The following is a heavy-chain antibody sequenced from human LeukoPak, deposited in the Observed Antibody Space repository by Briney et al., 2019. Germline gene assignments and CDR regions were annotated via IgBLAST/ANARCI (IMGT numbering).Heavy chain of an antibody. D-gene: IGHD5-12*01. Sequence: SETLSLTCTVSGGSINSYYWSWIRQPPGKGLEWIGYIYYSGSTNYNPSLKSRVTISVDTSKNQFSLKLSSVTAADTAVYYCARGSGYSGYDYYYGMDVWGQGTTVTVSS. V-gene: IGHV4-59*01. CDR1: GGSINSYY. CDR3: ARGSGYSGYDYYYGMDV. J-gene: IGHJ6*02. CDR2: IYYSGST.